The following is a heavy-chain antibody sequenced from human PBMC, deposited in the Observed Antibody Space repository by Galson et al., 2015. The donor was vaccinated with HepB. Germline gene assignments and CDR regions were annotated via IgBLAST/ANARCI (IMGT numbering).Heavy chain of an antibody. Sequence: SLRLSCAASGFTFSSYSMNWVRQAPGKGLEWVSSISSSSSYIYYADSVKGRFTISRDNAKNSLYLQMNSLRAEDTAVYYCARDFRPSIAARPYYYYGMDVWGQGTTVTVSS. J-gene: IGHJ6*02. CDR3: ARDFRPSIAARPYYYYGMDV. D-gene: IGHD6-6*01. V-gene: IGHV3-21*01. CDR2: ISSSSSYI. CDR1: GFTFSSYS.